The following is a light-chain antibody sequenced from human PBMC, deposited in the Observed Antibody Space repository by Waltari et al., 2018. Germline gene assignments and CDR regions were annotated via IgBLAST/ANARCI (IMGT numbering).Light chain of an antibody. V-gene: IGLV5-45*01. J-gene: IGLJ3*02. CDR3: MSLHNNAVV. CDR2: NRSDSGN. Sequence: PWSPAPFLVRNRSDSGNQQGSGVPSRFSGPKDTSANAGILLISGLQAEDEADYYCMSLHNNAVVFGGGTKLTGL.